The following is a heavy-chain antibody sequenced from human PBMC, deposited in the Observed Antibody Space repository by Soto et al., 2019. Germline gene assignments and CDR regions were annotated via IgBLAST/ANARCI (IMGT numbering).Heavy chain of an antibody. J-gene: IGHJ4*02. CDR1: GFTFSSYA. Sequence: PGGSLRLSCAASGFTFSSYAMSWVRQAPGKGLEWVSAISGSGGSTYYADSVKGRFTISRDNSKNTLYLQMNSLRAEDTAVYYCAKDKLELLRRVVAYYFDYWGQGTLVTVSS. V-gene: IGHV3-23*01. CDR2: ISGSGGST. D-gene: IGHD1-7*01. CDR3: AKDKLELLRRVVAYYFDY.